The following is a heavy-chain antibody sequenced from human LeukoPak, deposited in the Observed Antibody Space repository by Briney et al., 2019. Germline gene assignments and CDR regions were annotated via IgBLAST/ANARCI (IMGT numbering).Heavy chain of an antibody. CDR2: ISPNSGDT. Sequence: ASVKVSCKASGYTFTGYLMHGVRQAPGQGLEWMGWISPNSGDTKYAQKLQGRVTMTRETSISTAYMEVSRLRSDATAVYYCVRGLTTVATWLYLWGRGTLVTVSS. CDR1: GYTFTGYL. CDR3: VRGLTTVATWLYL. J-gene: IGHJ2*01. V-gene: IGHV1-2*02. D-gene: IGHD4-17*01.